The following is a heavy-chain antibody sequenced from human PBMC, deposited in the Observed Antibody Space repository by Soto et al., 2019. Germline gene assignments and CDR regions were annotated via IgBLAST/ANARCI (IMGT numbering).Heavy chain of an antibody. J-gene: IGHJ5*02. D-gene: IGHD3-10*01. CDR2: ISYDGSNK. V-gene: IGHV3-30*18. Sequence: GGSLRLSCAASGFTFSSYGMHWVRQAPGKGLEWVAVISYDGSNKYYADSVKGRFTISRDNSKNTLYLQMNSLRAEDTAVYYCAKDGGDQGFRFDPWGQGTLVTVSS. CDR3: AKDGGDQGFRFDP. CDR1: GFTFSSYG.